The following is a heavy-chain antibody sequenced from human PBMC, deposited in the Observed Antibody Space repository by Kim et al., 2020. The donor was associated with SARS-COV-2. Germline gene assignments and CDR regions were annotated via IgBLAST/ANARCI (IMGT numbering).Heavy chain of an antibody. J-gene: IGHJ6*02. CDR3: ATAGSGYYYGMDV. D-gene: IGHD2-15*01. Sequence: SPSFQGQVTISADKSISTAYLQWSSLKASDTAMYYCATAGSGYYYGMDVWGQGTTVTVS. V-gene: IGHV5-51*01.